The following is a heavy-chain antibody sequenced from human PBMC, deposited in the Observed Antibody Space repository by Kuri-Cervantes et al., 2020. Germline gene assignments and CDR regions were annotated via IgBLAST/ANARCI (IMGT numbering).Heavy chain of an antibody. V-gene: IGHV1-69*13. D-gene: IGHD3-22*01. CDR1: GGTFSSYA. Sequence: SVKVSCKASGGTFSSYAISWVRQAPGQGLEWMGGIIPIFGTANYAQKFQGRVTITADESTSTAYMELSSLRSEDTAVYYCARSTMIVPNGWFDPWGQGTLVTVSS. CDR3: ARSTMIVPNGWFDP. CDR2: IIPIFGTA. J-gene: IGHJ5*02.